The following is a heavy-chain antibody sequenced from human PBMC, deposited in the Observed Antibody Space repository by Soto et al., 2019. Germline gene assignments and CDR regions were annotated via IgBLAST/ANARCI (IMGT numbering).Heavy chain of an antibody. J-gene: IGHJ4*02. CDR2: INHSGST. Sequence: QVQLQQWGAGLLKPSETLSLTCAVYGGSFSGYYWSWIRQPPGKGLEWIGEINHSGSTNYNPSLKSRVTISVDTSKNQFSLKLSSVTAAVTAVYYCASFGGSIRYFDYWGQGTLVTVSS. CDR1: GGSFSGYY. V-gene: IGHV4-34*01. D-gene: IGHD1-26*01. CDR3: ASFGGSIRYFDY.